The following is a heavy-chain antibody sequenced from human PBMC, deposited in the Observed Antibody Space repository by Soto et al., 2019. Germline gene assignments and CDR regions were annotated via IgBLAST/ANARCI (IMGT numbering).Heavy chain of an antibody. Sequence: QVQLVQSGDEVKKPGSSVKVSCKASGDTFTNHVFNWVRQAPGQGLEWMGGIISLFGTPNYSRRFQGRVTITADDSTATSYMELSSMRSDDTAVYYCAGDLGSGYDREDYWGQGTLVTVSS. V-gene: IGHV1-69*12. J-gene: IGHJ4*02. CDR1: GDTFTNHV. D-gene: IGHD5-12*01. CDR2: IISLFGTP. CDR3: AGDLGSGYDREDY.